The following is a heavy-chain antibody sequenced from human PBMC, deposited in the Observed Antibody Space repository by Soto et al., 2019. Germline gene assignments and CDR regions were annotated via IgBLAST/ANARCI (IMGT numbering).Heavy chain of an antibody. V-gene: IGHV4-59*01. Sequence: KPSETLSLTCTVSGGSISSYYWSWIRQPPGKGLEWIGYIYYSGSTNYNPSLKSRVTISVDTSKNQFSLKLSSVTAADTAVYYCARDGADIAIGEPFDYWGQGTLVTVSS. CDR2: IYYSGST. CDR1: GGSISSYY. D-gene: IGHD5-18*01. CDR3: ARDGADIAIGEPFDY. J-gene: IGHJ4*02.